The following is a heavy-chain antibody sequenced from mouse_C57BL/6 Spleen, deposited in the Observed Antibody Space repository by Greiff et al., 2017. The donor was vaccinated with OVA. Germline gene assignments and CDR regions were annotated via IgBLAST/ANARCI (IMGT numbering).Heavy chain of an antibody. Sequence: QVQLQQSGAELVRPGTSVKLSCKASGYTFTSYWMHWVKQRPGQGLEWIGVIDPSDSYTNYNQKFKGKATLTVDTSSSTAYMQLSSLTSEDSAVYYCARPYYGNHYYFDYWGQGTTLTVSS. D-gene: IGHD2-10*01. CDR2: IDPSDSYT. J-gene: IGHJ2*01. V-gene: IGHV1-59*01. CDR3: ARPYYGNHYYFDY. CDR1: GYTFTSYW.